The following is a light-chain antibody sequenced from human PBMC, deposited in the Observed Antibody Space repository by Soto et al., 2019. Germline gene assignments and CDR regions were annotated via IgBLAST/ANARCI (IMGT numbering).Light chain of an antibody. CDR3: QQYHSGPIT. V-gene: IGKV4-1*01. J-gene: IGKJ5*01. Sequence: DIVMTQSPDSLTVSLGERATINCKSSQSVLSSSNNKNYLAWHQQKPGQPPKVLIYWASTGESGVPDRFGGSGSGTDFTLTINNVQAEDVAVYYCQQYHSGPITFGQGTRLEIK. CDR2: WAS. CDR1: QSVLSSSNNKNY.